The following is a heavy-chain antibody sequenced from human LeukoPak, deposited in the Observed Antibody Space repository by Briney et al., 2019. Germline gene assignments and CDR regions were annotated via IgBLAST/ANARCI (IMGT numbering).Heavy chain of an antibody. CDR1: GDSISSYY. V-gene: IGHV4-59*08. J-gene: IGHJ4*02. CDR3: ARHHYDYIWGSYRPLYFDY. CDR2: IYYSRST. D-gene: IGHD3-16*02. Sequence: SETLSLTCTVSGDSISSYYWSWIRQPPEKGLEWIGYIYYSRSTNYNPSLKSRVTISVDTSKNQISLKLNSVTAADTAVYYCARHHYDYIWGSYRPLYFDYWGQGILVTVSS.